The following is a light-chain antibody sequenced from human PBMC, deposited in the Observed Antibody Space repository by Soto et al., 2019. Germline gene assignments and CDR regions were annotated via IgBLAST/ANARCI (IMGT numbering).Light chain of an antibody. CDR3: QQSYSTPPLT. Sequence: DIPMTQSPSSLSASVGDRVTITCRASQSISNYLNWYQQKPGKAPELLIYAASSLQSGVPSRFSGSGSGTEFTLTISSLHPEDFATYYCQQSYSTPPLTFGGGTKVEI. CDR1: QSISNY. V-gene: IGKV1-39*01. CDR2: AAS. J-gene: IGKJ4*01.